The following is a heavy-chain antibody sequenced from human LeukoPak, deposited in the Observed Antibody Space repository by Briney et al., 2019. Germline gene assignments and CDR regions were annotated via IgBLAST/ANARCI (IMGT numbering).Heavy chain of an antibody. D-gene: IGHD3-22*01. V-gene: IGHV4-59*11. Sequence: SETLSLTCTVSGGSISSHYWSWIRQPPGKGLEWIGYIYYSGSTNYNPSLKSRVTISVDTSKNQFSPKLSSVTAADTAVYYCARVNYYDSSYYFDYWGQGTLVTVSS. J-gene: IGHJ4*02. CDR2: IYYSGST. CDR1: GGSISSHY. CDR3: ARVNYYDSSYYFDY.